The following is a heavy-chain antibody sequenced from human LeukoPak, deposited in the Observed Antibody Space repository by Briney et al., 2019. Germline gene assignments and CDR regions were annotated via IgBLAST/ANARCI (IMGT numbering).Heavy chain of an antibody. CDR2: ISFDESYK. CDR3: ARDSYYGSGRHYYYYMDV. V-gene: IGHV3-30*04. D-gene: IGHD3-10*01. Sequence: GSLRLSCAASGFTFSSYAMHWVRQASGKGLEWVAIISFDESYKYYADSVKGRFTISRDKSKNTLYLQLSSLRAEDTAVYYCARDSYYGSGRHYYYYMDVWGKGTTVTVSS. CDR1: GFTFSSYA. J-gene: IGHJ6*03.